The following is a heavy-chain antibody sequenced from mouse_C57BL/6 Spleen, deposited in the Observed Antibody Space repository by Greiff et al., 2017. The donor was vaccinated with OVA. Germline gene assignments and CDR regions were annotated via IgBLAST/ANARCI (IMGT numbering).Heavy chain of an antibody. Sequence: QVQLQQPGAELVKPGASVKLSCKASGYTFTSYWMQWVKQRPGQGLEWIGEIDPSDSYTNYNQKFKGKATLTVDTSSSTAYMQLSSLTSEDSAVYYGAPYSNYEDWYFDVWGTGTTVTVSS. CDR3: APYSNYEDWYFDV. J-gene: IGHJ1*03. D-gene: IGHD2-5*01. CDR2: IDPSDSYT. CDR1: GYTFTSYW. V-gene: IGHV1-50*01.